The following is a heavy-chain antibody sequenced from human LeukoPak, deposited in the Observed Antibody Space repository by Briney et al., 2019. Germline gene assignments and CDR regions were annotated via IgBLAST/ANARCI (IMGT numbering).Heavy chain of an antibody. CDR2: ISGSGIST. D-gene: IGHD3-22*01. V-gene: IGHV3-23*01. J-gene: IGHJ3*02. CDR1: GFTFSDYG. Sequence: GGSLRLSRAAAGFTFSDYGMNWVRQAPGKGLEWVSGISGSGISTYYADSVKGRFTISRDNSKNTLYLQMNSLRVEDTAVYYCAKSWNYYDSSGDDALDIWGQGTMVTVSS. CDR3: AKSWNYYDSSGDDALDI.